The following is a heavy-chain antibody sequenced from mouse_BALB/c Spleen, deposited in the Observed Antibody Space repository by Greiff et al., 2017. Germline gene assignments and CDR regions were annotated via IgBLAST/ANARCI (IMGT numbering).Heavy chain of an antibody. CDR2: ISSGGST. Sequence: EVHLVESGGGLVKPGGSLKLSCAASGFTFSSYAMSWVRQTPEKRLEWVASISSGGSTYYPDSVKGRFTISRDNARNILYLQMSSLRSEDTAMYYCARGAYYRYDVLYYFDYWGQGTTLTVSS. V-gene: IGHV5-6-5*01. CDR3: ARGAYYRYDVLYYFDY. D-gene: IGHD2-14*01. J-gene: IGHJ2*01. CDR1: GFTFSSYA.